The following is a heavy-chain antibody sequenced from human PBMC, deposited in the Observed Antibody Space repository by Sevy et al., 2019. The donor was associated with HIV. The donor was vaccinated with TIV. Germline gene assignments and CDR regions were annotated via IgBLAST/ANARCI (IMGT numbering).Heavy chain of an antibody. CDR2: IKQDGSEM. CDR3: TTGHQELGM. CDR1: GFPFSSHW. Sequence: GGSLRLSCAASGFPFSSHWMTWVRQAPGKGLDWVASIKQDGSEMYYVDSVKGRFTISRDNAKNSVYLQMNSLRVEDTAMYYCTTGHQELGMRGQGTLVTVS. J-gene: IGHJ4*02. V-gene: IGHV3-7*01. D-gene: IGHD6-13*01.